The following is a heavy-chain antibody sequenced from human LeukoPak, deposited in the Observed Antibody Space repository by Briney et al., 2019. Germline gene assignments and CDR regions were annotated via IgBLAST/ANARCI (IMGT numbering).Heavy chain of an antibody. CDR3: ARDPAFRGAQMEY. Sequence: ASVKVSCKASRYTLTSYGFSWVRQAPGQGLEWMGWISGYNGNTNNAQNLQGRVTMTIDTSTSTAYMELRSLRSDDTAVYYCARDPAFRGAQMEYWGQGTLVTVSS. CDR1: RYTLTSYG. CDR2: ISGYNGNT. V-gene: IGHV1-18*01. D-gene: IGHD3-10*01. J-gene: IGHJ4*02.